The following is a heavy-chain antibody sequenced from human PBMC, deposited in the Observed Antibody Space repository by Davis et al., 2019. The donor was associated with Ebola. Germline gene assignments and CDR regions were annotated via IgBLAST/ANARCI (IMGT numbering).Heavy chain of an antibody. V-gene: IGHV3-48*03. CDR3: TTSGYYLDWFES. CDR2: ISSSGGTI. CDR1: GFDFSTSE. D-gene: IGHD3-22*01. Sequence: GESLKISCAASGFDFSTSEMNWVRQAPGKGLDWVSYISSSGGTIYYADSVKGRFTISRDNAKNSLYLQINSLRAEDTAVYYCTTSGYYLDWFESWGRGTLVTVSS. J-gene: IGHJ5*01.